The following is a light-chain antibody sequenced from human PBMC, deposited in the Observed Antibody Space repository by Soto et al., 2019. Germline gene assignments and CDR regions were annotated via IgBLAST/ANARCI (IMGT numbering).Light chain of an antibody. CDR2: DAS. J-gene: IGKJ2*01. CDR1: QGISRS. Sequence: RGWKLYTAVLSLSPGARASLSYGASQGISRSLAWYQQKPGHAPRLLISDASTTATGIPARFSGSGSGTEFTLTISCLQSEDFALHYWHPDTSWPLRPSGEGTKVDIK. V-gene: IGKV3-15*01. CDR3: HPDTSWPLRP.